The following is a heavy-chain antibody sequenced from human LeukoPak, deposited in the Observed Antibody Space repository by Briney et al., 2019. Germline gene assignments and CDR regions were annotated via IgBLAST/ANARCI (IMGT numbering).Heavy chain of an antibody. CDR3: AKDGSNYGGYYYYGMDV. D-gene: IGHD4-11*01. V-gene: IGHV3-23*01. J-gene: IGHJ6*02. Sequence: GGSLRLSCAASGFTFSSYAMSWVRQAPGKGLEWVSAISGSGGSTYYADSAKGRFTISRDNSKNTLYLQMNSLRAEDTAVYYCAKDGSNYGGYYYYGMDVWGQGTTVTVSS. CDR1: GFTFSSYA. CDR2: ISGSGGST.